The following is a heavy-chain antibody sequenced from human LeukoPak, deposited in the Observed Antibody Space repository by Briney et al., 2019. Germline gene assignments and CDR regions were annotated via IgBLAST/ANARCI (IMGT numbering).Heavy chain of an antibody. CDR3: ARGWLQPYWYFDL. D-gene: IGHD5-24*01. V-gene: IGHV1-18*01. J-gene: IGHJ2*01. CDR2: TSPYNGNA. Sequence: ASVKVSCKASGYTFTNYVISWVRQAPGQGLEWMGWTSPYNGNADYAQKLQGRVTMTTDTSTTTAFMELRSLRSDDTAVYYCARGWLQPYWYFDLWGRGTLVTVSS. CDR1: GYTFTNYV.